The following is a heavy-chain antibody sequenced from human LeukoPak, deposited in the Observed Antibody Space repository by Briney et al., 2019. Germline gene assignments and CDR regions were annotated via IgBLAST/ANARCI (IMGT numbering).Heavy chain of an antibody. V-gene: IGHV3-7*01. CDR2: IKQDGSEK. J-gene: IGHJ5*02. Sequence: GGSLTLSCAASGFSFRDYSMNWVRQAPGKGLEWVANIKQDGSEKYYVDSVKGRFTISRDNAKNSLYLQMNSLRAEDTAVYYCASLVGYPTPSWGQGTLVTVSS. D-gene: IGHD2-8*02. CDR3: ASLVGYPTPS. CDR1: GFSFRDYS.